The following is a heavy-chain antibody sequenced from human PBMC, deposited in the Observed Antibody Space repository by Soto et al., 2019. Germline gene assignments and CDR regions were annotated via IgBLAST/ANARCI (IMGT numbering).Heavy chain of an antibody. D-gene: IGHD3-10*01. CDR3: ATDRGFGHASVPYS. Sequence: QAQLVESGGGVVQPGRSLRLSCAASGFTFSSYGMHWARQAPGTGLEWVAVLSYDGSLQHYADSVKGRFTISRDNSKNMLILQMNSLRAEDTAVYYCATDRGFGHASVPYSWGPGTLVSVSS. CDR2: LSYDGSLQ. CDR1: GFTFSSYG. V-gene: IGHV3-30*03. J-gene: IGHJ4*02.